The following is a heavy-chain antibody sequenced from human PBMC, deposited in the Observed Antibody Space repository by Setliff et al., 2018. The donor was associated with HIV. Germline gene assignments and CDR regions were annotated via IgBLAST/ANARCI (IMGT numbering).Heavy chain of an antibody. CDR1: GGSISIISYY. CDR3: ARVDCSGTSCYRDSYYYMDV. CDR2: IYYSGST. D-gene: IGHD2-2*01. Sequence: SETLSLTCTVSGGSISIISYYWGWIRQPPGKGLEYIGSIYYSGSTYYNPSLKSRVTISVDTSRNQFSLNLSSVTAADTAVYYCARVDCSGTSCYRDSYYYMDVWGKGTTVTVSS. V-gene: IGHV4-39*01. J-gene: IGHJ6*03.